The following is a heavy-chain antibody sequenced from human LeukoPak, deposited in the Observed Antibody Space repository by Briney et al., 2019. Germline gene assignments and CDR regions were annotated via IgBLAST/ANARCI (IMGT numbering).Heavy chain of an antibody. CDR3: ARDTGVPAAIFDY. D-gene: IGHD2-2*01. Sequence: ASVKVSCKASGYTFTGYYMHWVRQAPGQGLEWMGWINPNSGGTNYAQKFQGRVTMTRDTSISTAYMELSRLRSDDTAVYYCARDTGVPAAIFDYWGQGTLVTVSP. J-gene: IGHJ4*02. CDR2: INPNSGGT. CDR1: GYTFTGYY. V-gene: IGHV1-2*02.